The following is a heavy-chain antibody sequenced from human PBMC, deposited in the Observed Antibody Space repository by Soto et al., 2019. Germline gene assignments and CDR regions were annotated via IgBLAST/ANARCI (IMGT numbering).Heavy chain of an antibody. V-gene: IGHV1-69*13. Sequence: ASVKVSCKASGGTFSSYAISWVRQAPGQGLEWMGGIIPIFGTANYAQKFQGRVTITADVSTSTAYMELSSLRSEDTAVYYCARETPIVVVPAAIWDYYYGMDVWGQGTTVTVSS. CDR3: ARETPIVVVPAAIWDYYYGMDV. CDR2: IIPIFGTA. D-gene: IGHD2-2*02. J-gene: IGHJ6*02. CDR1: GGTFSSYA.